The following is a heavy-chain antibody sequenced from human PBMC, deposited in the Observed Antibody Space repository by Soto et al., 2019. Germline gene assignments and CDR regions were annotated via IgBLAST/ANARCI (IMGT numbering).Heavy chain of an antibody. V-gene: IGHV4-61*01. D-gene: IGHD3-16*02. Sequence: QVQLQGSGPRLVKPSEALSLSCTVSGVSVTGGNFFWCWVRQPPGKTLEWLGCISNSETTNSNPSLKSRLTLSLDTSRNQFALRLNSGTAADTAVYFCARGGLHLGEFSLGQFDSWGQGTLVNVSS. CDR3: ARGGLHLGEFSLGQFDS. J-gene: IGHJ4*02. CDR2: ISNSETT. CDR1: GVSVTGGNFF.